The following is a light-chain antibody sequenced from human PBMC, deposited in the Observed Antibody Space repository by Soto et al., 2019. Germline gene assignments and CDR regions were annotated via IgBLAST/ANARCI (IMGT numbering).Light chain of an antibody. Sequence: QSVLTQPPSASGTPGQRVTIACSGSSTNIESNFVYWYQQLPGAAPKFLIHSDNQRPSGVPDRFSGSKSGTSAFLAISGLRSEDEADYYYATWDDTLNAAVFGGGTKVTVL. J-gene: IGLJ2*01. CDR1: STNIESNF. CDR2: SDN. CDR3: ATWDDTLNAAV. V-gene: IGLV1-47*02.